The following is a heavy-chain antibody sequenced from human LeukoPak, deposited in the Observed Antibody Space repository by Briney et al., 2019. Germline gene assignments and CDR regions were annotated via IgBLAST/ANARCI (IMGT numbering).Heavy chain of an antibody. V-gene: IGHV3-30*18. Sequence: GGSLRLSCAASGFTFSSYGMHWVRQAPGKGLEWVAVISYDGSNKYYADSVKGRFTISIDNSKNTLYLQMNSLRAEDTAVYYCAKDPFAFGYSYGYGGYYFDYWGQGTLVTVSS. J-gene: IGHJ4*02. CDR1: GFTFSSYG. CDR3: AKDPFAFGYSYGYGGYYFDY. D-gene: IGHD5-18*01. CDR2: ISYDGSNK.